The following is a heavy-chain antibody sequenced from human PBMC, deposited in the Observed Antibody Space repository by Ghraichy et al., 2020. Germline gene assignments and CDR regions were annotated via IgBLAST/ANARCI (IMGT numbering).Heavy chain of an antibody. CDR1: GGSIRSSSYY. CDR2: INYSGST. J-gene: IGHJ4*02. CDR3: ARHVGWYGEFDY. Sequence: SETLSLTCTVSGGSIRSSSYYWGWTRQPPGKGLEWIGSINYSGSTYYNPSLKSRVTISVDTSKNQFSLKLSSVTAAETAVYYCARHVGWYGEFDYWGQGTLVTVSS. V-gene: IGHV4-39*01. D-gene: IGHD3-10*01.